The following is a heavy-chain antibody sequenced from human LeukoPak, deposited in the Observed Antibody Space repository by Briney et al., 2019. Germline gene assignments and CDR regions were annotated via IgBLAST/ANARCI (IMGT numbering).Heavy chain of an antibody. CDR3: AKTERRGYFDL. D-gene: IGHD1-14*01. CDR2: LLFRGSV. CDR1: GASIGDYF. V-gene: IGHV4-4*09. Sequence: PSETLSLTCIVSGASIGDYFWSWVRQSPGKGLEWIASLLFRGSVHYNPSLKSRVAISVDTSKTQFSLQLTSMTTADTAVYYCAKTERRGYFDLWGRGTLVTVSS. J-gene: IGHJ2*01.